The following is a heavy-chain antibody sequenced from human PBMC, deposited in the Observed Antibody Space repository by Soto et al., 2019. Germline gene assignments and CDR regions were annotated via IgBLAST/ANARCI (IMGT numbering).Heavy chain of an antibody. CDR3: ARERGQIDY. Sequence: QVQLVESGGGVVQPGRSLRLSCAASGFTFSSYGMQWVRQAPGKGLEWVAVIWDDGSNQYYADSVKGRFTISRDNSNNTLYLQVNSLRAEDTAVYYCARERGQIDYWGQGTLVTVSA. J-gene: IGHJ4*02. CDR2: IWDDGSNQ. V-gene: IGHV3-33*01. CDR1: GFTFSSYG.